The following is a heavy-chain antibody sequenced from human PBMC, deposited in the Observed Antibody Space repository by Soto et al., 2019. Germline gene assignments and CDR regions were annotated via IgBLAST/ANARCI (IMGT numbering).Heavy chain of an antibody. V-gene: IGHV3-23*01. D-gene: IGHD4-17*01. CDR3: AKMPTRTTVTMDDI. Sequence: GGSLRLSCAASGFTFSSYAMSWVRQAPGKGLEWVSAISGSGGSTYYADSVKGRFTISRDNSKNMLYLQMNSLRAEDTAVYYCAKMPTRTTVTMDDIWGQGTMVTVSS. CDR2: ISGSGGST. J-gene: IGHJ3*02. CDR1: GFTFSSYA.